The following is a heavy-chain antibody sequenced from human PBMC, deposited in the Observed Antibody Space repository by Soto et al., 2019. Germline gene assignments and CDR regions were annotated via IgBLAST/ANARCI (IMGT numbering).Heavy chain of an antibody. J-gene: IGHJ4*02. CDR3: ARGSTTGTTRFDY. D-gene: IGHD1-1*01. CDR2: INHSGST. Sequence: PSETLSLTCAVYGGSFSGYYWSWIRQPPGKGLEWIGEINHSGSTNYNPSLKSRVTISVDTSKNQFSLKLSSVTAADTAVYYCARGSTTGTTRFDYWGQGTLVTVSS. CDR1: GGSFSGYY. V-gene: IGHV4-34*01.